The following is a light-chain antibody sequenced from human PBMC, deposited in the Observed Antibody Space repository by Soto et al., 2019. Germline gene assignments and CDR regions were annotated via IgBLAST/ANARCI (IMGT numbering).Light chain of an antibody. CDR1: SSNIGNNY. CDR3: GTWDSSLRVPEV. V-gene: IGLV1-51*01. Sequence: SVLTQPPSVSAAPGQKVTISCSGSSSNIGNNYVSWYQQLPGTAPKLLIYDNNKRPSGIPDRFSGSKSGTSATLGITGLQTGDAADYYCGTWDSSLRVPEVFGTGTKVTVL. J-gene: IGLJ1*01. CDR2: DNN.